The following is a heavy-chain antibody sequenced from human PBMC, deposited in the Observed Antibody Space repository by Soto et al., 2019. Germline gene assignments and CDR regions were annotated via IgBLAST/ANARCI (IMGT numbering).Heavy chain of an antibody. CDR1: GFTFSTYA. D-gene: IGHD5-12*01. V-gene: IGHV3-48*02. CDR2: ITSSSSSI. Sequence: EVQLVESGGGLVQPGGSLRLSCAASGFTFSTYAMNWVRQAPGKGLEWISDITSSSSSIYYADSVRGRFTISRDNVKNSLFLQMNSLRDEDTAVYYCARDIGGYEYYWGQGTLVVVSS. CDR3: ARDIGGYEYY. J-gene: IGHJ4*02.